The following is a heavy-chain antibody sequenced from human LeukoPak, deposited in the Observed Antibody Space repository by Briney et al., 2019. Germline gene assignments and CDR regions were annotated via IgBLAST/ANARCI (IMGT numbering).Heavy chain of an antibody. V-gene: IGHV3-21*01. J-gene: IGHJ3*02. Sequence: GGSLRLSCAASGFTFSSYSMNWVRQAPGKGPEWVSSTSSSSSYIYYADSVKGRFTISRDNAKNSLYLQMNSLRAEDTAVYYCASSRGRTMVRGVDAFDIWGQGTMVTVSS. D-gene: IGHD3-10*01. CDR3: ASSRGRTMVRGVDAFDI. CDR2: TSSSSSYI. CDR1: GFTFSSYS.